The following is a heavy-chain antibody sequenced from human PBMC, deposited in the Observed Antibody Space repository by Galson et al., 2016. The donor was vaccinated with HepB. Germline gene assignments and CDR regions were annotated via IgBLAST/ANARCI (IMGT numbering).Heavy chain of an antibody. Sequence: SETLSLTCSVSGASISSSIYYWGWVRQPPGQGLEWIGSISHTGSTIYNPSLKSRLTMSVDTSKNQFSLRLSSVTAADTAFYFCASIVGLYNWFDPWGQGTLVTVSS. V-gene: IGHV4-39*01. CDR3: ASIVGLYNWFDP. CDR1: GASISSSIYY. D-gene: IGHD3-10*01. CDR2: ISHTGST. J-gene: IGHJ5*02.